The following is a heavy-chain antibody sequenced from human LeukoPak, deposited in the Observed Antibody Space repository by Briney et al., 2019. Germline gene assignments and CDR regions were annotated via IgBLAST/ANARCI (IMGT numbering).Heavy chain of an antibody. J-gene: IGHJ3*02. CDR2: TYYRSKWYI. V-gene: IGHV6-1*01. Sequence: SQTLSLTCAISGDSVSSNSAAWNWIRQSPSRGLEWLGRTYYRSKWYIDYAVSVKSRITINPDTSKNQFSLQLNSVTPEDTAVYYCARDLVPRIAVAGKGAFDIWGQGTMVTVSS. D-gene: IGHD6-19*01. CDR3: ARDLVPRIAVAGKGAFDI. CDR1: GDSVSSNSAA.